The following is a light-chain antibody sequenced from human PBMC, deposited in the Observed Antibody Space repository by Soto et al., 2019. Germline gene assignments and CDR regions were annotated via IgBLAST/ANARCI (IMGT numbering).Light chain of an antibody. J-gene: IGKJ4*01. CDR2: GAS. CDR3: QQYGSSPPGLT. CDR1: QSVSSSY. Sequence: EIGLTQSPGTLSLSPGERATLSCRASQSVSSSYLAWYQQKPGQAPRLLIYGASSRTTGIPDRFSGSGSGTDFTLTISSLEPEDFAVYYCQQYGSSPPGLTFGGGTKVEIK. V-gene: IGKV3-20*01.